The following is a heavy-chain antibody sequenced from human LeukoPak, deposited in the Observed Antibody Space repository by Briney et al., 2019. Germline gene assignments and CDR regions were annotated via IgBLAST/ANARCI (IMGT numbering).Heavy chain of an antibody. V-gene: IGHV4-38-2*01. CDR2: IYHSGST. CDR3: ASFSYGPFDY. CDR1: GYSISSGYY. Sequence: PSETLSLTCAVSGYSISSGYYWGWFRQPPGKGLEWIGSIYHSGSTYYNPSLKSRVTISVDTSKNQFSLKLSSVTAADTAVYYCASFSYGPFDYWGQGTLVTVSS. D-gene: IGHD3-10*01. J-gene: IGHJ4*02.